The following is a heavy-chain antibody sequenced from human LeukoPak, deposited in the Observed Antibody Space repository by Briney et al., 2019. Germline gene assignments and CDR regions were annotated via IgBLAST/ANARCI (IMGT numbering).Heavy chain of an antibody. V-gene: IGHV1-3*01. Sequence: ASVKVSCKASGYTFTSYAMHWVRQAPGQRLEWMGWINAGNGNTKYSQKFQGRVTITRDTSASTAYMELSSLRSEDTAVYCCARDSRYYGSGSYYINYYFDYWGQGTLVTVSS. D-gene: IGHD3-10*01. J-gene: IGHJ4*02. CDR3: ARDSRYYGSGSYYINYYFDY. CDR1: GYTFTSYA. CDR2: INAGNGNT.